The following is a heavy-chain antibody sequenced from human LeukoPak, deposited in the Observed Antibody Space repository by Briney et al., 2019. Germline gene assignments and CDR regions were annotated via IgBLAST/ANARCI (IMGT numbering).Heavy chain of an antibody. Sequence: ASVKVSCKASGGSVSSYAITWMRQAPGQGLEWMGQIIPMLTTTNYAQTFQGRVTITADESTSTAYMELNNVRSDDTAMYYCAKPGYCSGGRCYGFDIWGQGTMLIVSS. D-gene: IGHD2-15*01. V-gene: IGHV1-69*13. CDR2: IIPMLTTT. J-gene: IGHJ3*02. CDR1: GGSVSSYA. CDR3: AKPGYCSGGRCYGFDI.